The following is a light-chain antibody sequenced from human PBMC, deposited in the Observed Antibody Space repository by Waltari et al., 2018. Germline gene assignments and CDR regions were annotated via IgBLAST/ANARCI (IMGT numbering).Light chain of an antibody. CDR3: QQGDTSPPT. CDR2: HSS. CDR1: QDISTS. Sequence: EIHMTQSPSSVSASVGDRVSMSCRASQDISTSLAWYQQKSGKAPSLLIYHSSTLQSGVPSRFSGAGTGTDFTLTIHHLHPEDFATYFCQQGDTSPPTFGPGTKVELK. J-gene: IGKJ1*01. V-gene: IGKV1-12*01.